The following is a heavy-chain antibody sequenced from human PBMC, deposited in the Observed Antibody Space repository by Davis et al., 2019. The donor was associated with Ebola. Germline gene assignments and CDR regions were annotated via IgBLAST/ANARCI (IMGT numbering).Heavy chain of an antibody. CDR2: MYSGGTT. Sequence: GESLKISCVDSGFLFDTYAMSWVRQAPGKGLQWVSIMYSGGTTYYADSVKGRFTISRDSSKNTVYLQMNNLRAEDTAVYYCASGESYYPSHFDYWGQGTLVTVSS. J-gene: IGHJ4*02. CDR1: GFLFDTYA. CDR3: ASGESYYPSHFDY. V-gene: IGHV3-23*05. D-gene: IGHD3-10*01.